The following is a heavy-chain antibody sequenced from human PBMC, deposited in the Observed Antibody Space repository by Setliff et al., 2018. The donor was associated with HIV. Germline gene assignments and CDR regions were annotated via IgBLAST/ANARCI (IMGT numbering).Heavy chain of an antibody. CDR1: GGSISSYY. Sequence: SEPLSLTCTVSGGSISSYYWSWVRQPPGKGLEWMGYMYYSGSTNYNPSLKSRVTISGDTSKNQFSLKLTSVTAADTAVYYCARHVSGSYHSPFQHWGQGALVTVSS. D-gene: IGHD1-26*01. CDR2: MYYSGST. V-gene: IGHV4-59*08. CDR3: ARHVSGSYHSPFQH. J-gene: IGHJ1*01.